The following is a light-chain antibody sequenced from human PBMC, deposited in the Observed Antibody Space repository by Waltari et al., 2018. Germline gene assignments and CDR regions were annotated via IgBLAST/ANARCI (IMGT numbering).Light chain of an antibody. CDR3: QVWEKNTDHYV. Sequence: SYVLTQPPSVSVAPGKTARVTCGGDIGSTSVHCVQQQAGQAPVLVIYYDRDRASGIPERFSGSKTGNTATLTISRVEPGDEADYYCQVWEKNTDHYVFGTGTKVSVL. CDR1: IGSTS. J-gene: IGLJ1*01. V-gene: IGLV3-21*01. CDR2: YDR.